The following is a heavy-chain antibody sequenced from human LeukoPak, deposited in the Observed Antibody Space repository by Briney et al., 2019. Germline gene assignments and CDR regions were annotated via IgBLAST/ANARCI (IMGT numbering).Heavy chain of an antibody. J-gene: IGHJ6*02. Sequence: GGSLRLSCAASGFTFSSYAMHWVRQAPGKGLEWVAVISYDGSNKYYADSVKGRFTISRGNSKNTLYLQMNSLRAEDTAVYYCARLYSSSWYLGMDVWGQGTTVTVSS. CDR3: ARLYSSSWYLGMDV. V-gene: IGHV3-30-3*01. CDR2: ISYDGSNK. D-gene: IGHD6-13*01. CDR1: GFTFSSYA.